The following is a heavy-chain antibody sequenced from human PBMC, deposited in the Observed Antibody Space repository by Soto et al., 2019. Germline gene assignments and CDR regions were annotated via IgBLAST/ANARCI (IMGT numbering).Heavy chain of an antibody. V-gene: IGHV4-59*01. Sequence: SETLSLTCTVSGGSLSSYYWSWVRQPPGKGLEWIGYIYYSGSTNYNPSLKSRVTISVDTSKNQFSLKLSSVTAADTAVYYCATAQFGELSGWFDPWGQGTLVTVSS. CDR2: IYYSGST. J-gene: IGHJ5*02. CDR1: GGSLSSYY. CDR3: ATAQFGELSGWFDP. D-gene: IGHD3-10*01.